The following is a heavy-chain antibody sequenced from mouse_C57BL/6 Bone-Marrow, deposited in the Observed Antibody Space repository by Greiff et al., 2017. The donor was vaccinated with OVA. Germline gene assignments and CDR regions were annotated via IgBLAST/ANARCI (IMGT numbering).Heavy chain of an antibody. V-gene: IGHV5-4*01. Sequence: EVQLQQSGGGLVKPGGSLKLSCAASGFTFSSYAMSWVRQTPEKRLEWVATISDGGSYTYYPDNVKGRFTISRDNAKNNLYLQMSHLKSEDTAMYYCARERNGNLYYFDYWGQGTTLTVSS. CDR3: ARERNGNLYYFDY. CDR2: ISDGGSYT. CDR1: GFTFSSYA. D-gene: IGHD2-1*01. J-gene: IGHJ2*01.